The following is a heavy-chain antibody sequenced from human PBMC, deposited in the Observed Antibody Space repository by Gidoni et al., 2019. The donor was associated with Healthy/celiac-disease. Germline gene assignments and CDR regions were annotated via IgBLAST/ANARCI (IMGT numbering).Heavy chain of an antibody. Sequence: QVQLQESGPGLVKPSETLSLTCTVSGYSISSGYYWGWIRQPPGKGLEWIGSIYHSGRTYYNPSLKSRVTISVDTSKNQFSLKLSSVTAADTAVYYCARAGGSGSYYKGFDYWGQGTLVTVSS. CDR1: GYSISSGYY. CDR2: IYHSGRT. CDR3: ARAGGSGSYYKGFDY. V-gene: IGHV4-38-2*02. J-gene: IGHJ4*02. D-gene: IGHD3-10*01.